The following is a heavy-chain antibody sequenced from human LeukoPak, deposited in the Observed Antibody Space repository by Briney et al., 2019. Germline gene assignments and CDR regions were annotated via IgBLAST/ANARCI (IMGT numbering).Heavy chain of an antibody. CDR1: GYTLSELS. J-gene: IGHJ4*02. Sequence: ASVKVSCKVSGYTLSELSMHWVRQAPGKGLEWMGGFNPEDDERVYAQKFQGRVTMTEDTSTDTAYMELSSLRSEDTAIYYCATELRSGYFDYWGQGTLVTVSS. V-gene: IGHV1-24*01. CDR3: ATELRSGYFDY. CDR2: FNPEDDER. D-gene: IGHD3-22*01.